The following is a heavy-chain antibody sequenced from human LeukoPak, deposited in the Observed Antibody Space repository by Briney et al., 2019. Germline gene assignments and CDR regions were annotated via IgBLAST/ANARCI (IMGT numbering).Heavy chain of an antibody. CDR3: AREVDSRQDY. D-gene: IGHD6-6*01. J-gene: IGHJ4*02. Sequence: GGSLLPSCAASGFTVSSNYMSWVRQAPGKGLEWISYISGSGTTINYADSVKGRFTISRDNAKNSLYLQMNSLRAEDTAVYYCAREVDSRQDYWGRGTLVTVSS. V-gene: IGHV3-11*01. CDR1: GFTVSSNY. CDR2: ISGSGTTI.